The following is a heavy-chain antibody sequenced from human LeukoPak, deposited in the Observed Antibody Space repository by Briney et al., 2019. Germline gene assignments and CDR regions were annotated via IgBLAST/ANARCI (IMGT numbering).Heavy chain of an antibody. CDR1: GFTFDDYA. CDR3: AKGHGSGYDSSGSPADY. Sequence: PGGSLRLSCAASGFTFDDYAMRWVRQAAGKGLGWGAGISWNSGSIGYADSVKGRFTISRDNAKNSLYLQMNSLRAEDTALYYCAKGHGSGYDSSGSPADYWGQGTLVTVSS. J-gene: IGHJ4*02. V-gene: IGHV3-9*01. D-gene: IGHD3-22*01. CDR2: ISWNSGSI.